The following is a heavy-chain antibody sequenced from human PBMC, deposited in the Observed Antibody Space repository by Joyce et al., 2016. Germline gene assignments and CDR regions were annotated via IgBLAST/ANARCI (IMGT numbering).Heavy chain of an antibody. D-gene: IGHD7-27*01. Sequence: QVVLVESGGAVVQPGGSLRLSCATSGFIFSRYGMNWVRQAPGKGQEWVAAIWYDGSNEKYGDSVKGRFTISRDNSKNTLYLQIDSLTADDTGMYYCARDLLGNIPFDSWGPGTLVFVSS. CDR2: IWYDGSNE. CDR3: ARDLLGNIPFDS. V-gene: IGHV3-33*01. CDR1: GFIFSRYG. J-gene: IGHJ4*02.